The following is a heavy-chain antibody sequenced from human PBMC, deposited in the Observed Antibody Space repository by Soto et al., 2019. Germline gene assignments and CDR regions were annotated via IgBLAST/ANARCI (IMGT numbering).Heavy chain of an antibody. CDR1: GYTFTSYD. V-gene: IGHV1-8*01. D-gene: IGHD5-12*01. J-gene: IGHJ3*02. CDR3: ARGRGYSGYDYAFAI. Sequence: ASVKVSCKASGYTFTSYDINWVRQATGQGLEWMGWMNPNSGNTGYAQKFQGRVTMTRNTSISTAYMELSSLRSEDTAVYYCARGRGYSGYDYAFAIWGQGTMVTVSS. CDR2: MNPNSGNT.